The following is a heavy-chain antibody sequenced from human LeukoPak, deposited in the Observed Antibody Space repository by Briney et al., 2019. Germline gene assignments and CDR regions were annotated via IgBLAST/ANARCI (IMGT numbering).Heavy chain of an antibody. V-gene: IGHV3-30*18. Sequence: GGSLRLSCVVAGFTLDNYALHWVRQAPGKGLEWVALISYDQNNKYYADSVKGRFTISRDTSKNTLFLQMNSLRPDDTAIYYCAKDRVASMIRDFDSWGQGILVTVSS. CDR3: AKDRVASMIRDFDS. D-gene: IGHD5/OR15-5a*01. CDR1: GFTLDNYA. J-gene: IGHJ4*02. CDR2: ISYDQNNK.